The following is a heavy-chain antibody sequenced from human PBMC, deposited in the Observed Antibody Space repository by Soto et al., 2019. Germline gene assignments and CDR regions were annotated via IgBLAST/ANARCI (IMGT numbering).Heavy chain of an antibody. CDR3: ASSSLYGLDV. CDR1: GGSISSGYYY. CDR2: IYYSGNT. J-gene: IGHJ6*02. Sequence: SETLSLTCSVSGGSISSGYYYWSWIRQPPGKGLEWIGNIYYSGNTYYTPSLKSRLIISIDTSKNQLSLKVGSVTAADTAEYYCASSSLYGLDVCGQGPTVTVSS. V-gene: IGHV4-30-4*01.